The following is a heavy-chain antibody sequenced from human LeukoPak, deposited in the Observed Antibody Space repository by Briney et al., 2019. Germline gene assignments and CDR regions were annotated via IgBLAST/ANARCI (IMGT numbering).Heavy chain of an antibody. D-gene: IGHD3-10*01. CDR1: GYTFTGYY. CDR2: INPNSGGT. CDR3: ARGGSGVYFYYYGMDV. Sequence: ASVTVSCKASGYTFTGYYMHWVRQAPGQGLEWMGWINPNSGGTNYAQKFQGRVTMTRDTSISTAYMELTSLRSEDTAVYYCARGGSGVYFYYYGMDVWGQGTTVTVSS. J-gene: IGHJ6*02. V-gene: IGHV1-2*02.